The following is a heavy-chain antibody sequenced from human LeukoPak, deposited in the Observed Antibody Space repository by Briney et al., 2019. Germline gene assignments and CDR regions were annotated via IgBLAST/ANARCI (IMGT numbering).Heavy chain of an antibody. CDR2: ISYDGSNK. CDR3: AKGYCGGDCPFDY. Sequence: PGRSLRLSCAASGFTFSSYGMHWVRQAPGKGLEWVAVISYDGSNKYYADSVKGRYTISRDKSKNTLYLQMNSLRAEVTAVYYCAKGYCGGDCPFDYWGQGTLVTVSS. CDR1: GFTFSSYG. V-gene: IGHV3-30*18. J-gene: IGHJ4*02. D-gene: IGHD2-21*01.